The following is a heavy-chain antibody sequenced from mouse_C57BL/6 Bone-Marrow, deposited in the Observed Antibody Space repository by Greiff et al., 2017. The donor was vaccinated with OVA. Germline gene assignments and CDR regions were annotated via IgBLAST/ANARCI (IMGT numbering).Heavy chain of an antibody. CDR3: ARDQLLRGVFDV. V-gene: IGHV5-4*01. J-gene: IGHJ1*03. D-gene: IGHD1-1*01. CDR1: GFTFSSYA. Sequence: EVMLVESGGGLVKPGGSLKLSCAASGFTFSSYAMSWVRQTPEKRLEWVATISDGGSYTYYPDNVKGRFTISRDNAKNNLYLQMSHLKSEDTAMYYCARDQLLRGVFDVWGTGTTVTVSS. CDR2: ISDGGSYT.